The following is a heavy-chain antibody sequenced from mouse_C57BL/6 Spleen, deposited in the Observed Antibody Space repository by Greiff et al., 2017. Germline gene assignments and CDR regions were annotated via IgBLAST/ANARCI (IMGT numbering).Heavy chain of an antibody. CDR3: ARDGYNVGAMDY. CDR2: ISGGGSNT. J-gene: IGHJ4*01. Sequence: EVHLVESGGGLVKPGGSLKLSCAASGFTFSSYAMSWVRQTPEKRLEWVATISGGGSNTYYPDTVKGRFTISRDNAKNNLYLQMSHLKSEDTAMYYCARDGYNVGAMDYWGQGTSVTVSS. V-gene: IGHV5-4*01. D-gene: IGHD2-2*01. CDR1: GFTFSSYA.